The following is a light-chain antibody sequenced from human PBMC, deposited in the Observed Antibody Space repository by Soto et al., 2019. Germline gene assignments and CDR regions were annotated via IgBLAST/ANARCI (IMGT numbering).Light chain of an antibody. CDR2: GNS. CDR1: SSNIGAGYD. V-gene: IGLV1-40*01. CDR3: QSYDSSLSGWV. Sequence: QSVLTQPPSVSGAPGQRVTISCTGSSSNIGAGYDVHWYQQLPGTAPKLLIHGNSIRPSGVPDRFSGSKSGTSASLAITGLQAEDEADYFCQSYDSSLSGWVFGGGTQLTVL. J-gene: IGLJ3*02.